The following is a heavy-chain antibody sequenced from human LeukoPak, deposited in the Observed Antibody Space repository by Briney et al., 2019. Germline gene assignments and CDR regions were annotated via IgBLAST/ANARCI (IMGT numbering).Heavy chain of an antibody. CDR2: IYYSGST. CDR1: GFTFSSYS. J-gene: IGHJ4*02. CDR3: ARGVPFWSGYYEDY. Sequence: GSLRLSCAASGFTFSSYSMSWVRQPPGKGLEWIGSIYYSGSTYYNPSLKSRVTISVDTSKNQFSLKLSSVTAADTAVYYCARGVPFWSGYYEDYWGQGTLVTVSS. D-gene: IGHD3-3*01. V-gene: IGHV4-39*01.